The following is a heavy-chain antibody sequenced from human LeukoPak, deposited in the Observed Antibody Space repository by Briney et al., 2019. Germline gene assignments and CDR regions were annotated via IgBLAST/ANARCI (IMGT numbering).Heavy chain of an antibody. J-gene: IGHJ6*02. CDR1: GFTVSRNY. V-gene: IGHV3-53*01. CDR3: ARDGGSSTKEPTGGYYYYGMDV. D-gene: IGHD1-1*01. Sequence: PGGSLRLSCAASGFTVSRNYMSWVRQAPGKGLEWVSFTNSDGSTSYTESVKGRFTISRDNSKNTLSLQLNSLRAEDTAVYYCARDGGSSTKEPTGGYYYYGMDVWGQGTTVTVFS. CDR2: TNSDGST.